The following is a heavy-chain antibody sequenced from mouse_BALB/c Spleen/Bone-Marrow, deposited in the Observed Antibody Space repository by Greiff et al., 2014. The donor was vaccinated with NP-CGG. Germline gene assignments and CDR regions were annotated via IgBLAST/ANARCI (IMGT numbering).Heavy chain of an antibody. D-gene: IGHD2-10*02. CDR1: GYTFTIYD. J-gene: IGHJ2*01. V-gene: IGHV1S16*01. Sequence: QVQLQQSGAELMNLGASVKLSCKASGYTFTIYDLYWVKQRPGQGLEWIGDINPSNGATNFNERFKSKATLTIDKSSSTAYMQLSSLTSEDSAVYYCTRGGYGNGFDYWGQGTALTVSS. CDR2: INPSNGAT. CDR3: TRGGYGNGFDY.